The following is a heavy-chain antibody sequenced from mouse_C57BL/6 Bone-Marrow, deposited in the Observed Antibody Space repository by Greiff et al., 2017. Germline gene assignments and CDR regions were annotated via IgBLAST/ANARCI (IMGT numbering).Heavy chain of an antibody. CDR2: ISYDGSN. CDR3: ARGYGSDY. V-gene: IGHV3-6*01. D-gene: IGHD1-1*01. J-gene: IGHJ2*01. CDR1: GYSITSGYY. Sequence: VQLKESGPGLVKPSQSLSLTCSVTGYSITSGYYWNWIRQFPGNKLEWMGYISYDGSNNYNPSLKNRISITRDTSKNQFFLKLNSVTTEDTATYYCARGYGSDYWGQGTTLTVSS.